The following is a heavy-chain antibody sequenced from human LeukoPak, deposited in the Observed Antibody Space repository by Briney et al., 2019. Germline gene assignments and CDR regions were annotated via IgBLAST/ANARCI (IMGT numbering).Heavy chain of an antibody. D-gene: IGHD6-19*01. CDR3: ARVLAVAGGY. J-gene: IGHJ4*02. CDR1: GFPFSSYS. CDR2: ISSSSSYI. V-gene: IGHV3-21*01. Sequence: PGGSLRLSCAASGFPFSSYSMNWVRQAPGKGLEWVSSISSSSSYIYYADSVKGRFTISRDNAKNSLYLQMNSLRADDTAVYYCARVLAVAGGYWGQGTLVTVSS.